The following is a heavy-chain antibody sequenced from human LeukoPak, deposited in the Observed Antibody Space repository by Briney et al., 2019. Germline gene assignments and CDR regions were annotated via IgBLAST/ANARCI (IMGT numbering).Heavy chain of an antibody. J-gene: IGHJ4*02. V-gene: IGHV3-74*01. Sequence: GGSLRLSCAAPGFTFTSVWMHWFRQVPGRGLVWISRISTDGAITGYADSVKGRFTISRDNAKNTLYLQMNSLRAEDTAVYYCARDRTTVTLFDYWGQGALVTVSS. CDR1: GFTFTSVW. CDR2: ISTDGAIT. CDR3: ARDRTTVTLFDY. D-gene: IGHD4-17*01.